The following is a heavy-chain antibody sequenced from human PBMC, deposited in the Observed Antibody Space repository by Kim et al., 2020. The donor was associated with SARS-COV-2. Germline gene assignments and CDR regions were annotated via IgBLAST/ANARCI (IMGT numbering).Heavy chain of an antibody. CDR3: ARDRRVPAAVYFDL. J-gene: IGHJ2*01. Sequence: ADSMKGRFTISRDNSKSTLYLQMNSLRAEDTAVYYCARDRRVPAAVYFDLWGRGTLVTVSS. D-gene: IGHD2-2*01. V-gene: IGHV3-30*07.